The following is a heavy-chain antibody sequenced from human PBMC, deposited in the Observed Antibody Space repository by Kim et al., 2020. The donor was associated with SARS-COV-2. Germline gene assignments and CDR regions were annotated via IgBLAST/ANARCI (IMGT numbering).Heavy chain of an antibody. CDR2: ISGSGGST. CDR3: AKCLRPYSGSWRDAFDI. J-gene: IGHJ3*02. CDR1: GFTFSSYV. V-gene: IGHV3-23*01. D-gene: IGHD5-12*01. Sequence: GGSLRLSCAASGFTFSSYVMSWVRQAPGKGLEWVSAISGSGGSTYYADSVKGRFTISRDNSKNTLYLQMNSLRAEDTAVYYCAKCLRPYSGSWRDAFDIWGRGTMVTVSS.